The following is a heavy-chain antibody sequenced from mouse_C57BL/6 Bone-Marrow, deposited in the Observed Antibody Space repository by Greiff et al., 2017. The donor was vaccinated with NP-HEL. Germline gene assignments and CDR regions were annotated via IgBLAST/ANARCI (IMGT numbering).Heavy chain of an antibody. CDR3: ARVGWSHWYFDV. D-gene: IGHD1-1*02. J-gene: IGHJ1*03. Sequence: EVKVVESGGGLVKPGGSLKLSCAASGFTFSSYAMSWVRQTPEKRLEWVATISDGGSYTYYPDNVKGRFTISRDNAKNNLYLQMSHLKSEDTAMYYCARVGWSHWYFDVWGTGTTVTVSS. CDR2: ISDGGSYT. CDR1: GFTFSSYA. V-gene: IGHV5-4*03.